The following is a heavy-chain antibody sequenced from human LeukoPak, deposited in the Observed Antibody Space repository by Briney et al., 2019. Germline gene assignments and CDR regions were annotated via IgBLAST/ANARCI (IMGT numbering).Heavy chain of an antibody. V-gene: IGHV1-2*06. D-gene: IGHD3-10*01. CDR1: GYTFTGYY. CDR3: ARDFYGSRPGAFDY. Sequence: ASVKVSCKASGYTFTGYYIQWVRQAPGQGLEWMGQINPNSAASHYAQKFQDRVTMTSDTSINMAYMELRSLRSDDTAVYYCARDFYGSRPGAFDYWGQGTLITVSS. CDR2: INPNSAAS. J-gene: IGHJ4*02.